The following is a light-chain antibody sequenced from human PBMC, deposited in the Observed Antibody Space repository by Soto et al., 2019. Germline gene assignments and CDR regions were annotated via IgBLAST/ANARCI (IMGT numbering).Light chain of an antibody. J-gene: IGKJ5*01. CDR3: QQYGSSLFT. CDR2: GAS. V-gene: IGKV3D-15*01. CDR1: QSVSSN. Sequence: EIVMTQSPATLSVSPGERATLSCRASQSVSSNLAWYQQKPGQAPRLLIYGASTRATGIPARFSGSGSGTDFTLTINSLQSEDFAVYYCQQYGSSLFTFGQGTRLEIK.